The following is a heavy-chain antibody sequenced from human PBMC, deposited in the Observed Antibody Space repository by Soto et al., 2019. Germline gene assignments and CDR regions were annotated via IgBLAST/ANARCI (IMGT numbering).Heavy chain of an antibody. Sequence: ASVKVSCKASGYTFTSYYMHWVRQAPGQGLEWMGIINTSGGSTSYAQKFQGRVTMTRDTSTSTVYMELSSLRSEDTAVYYCARDKYYYDSSGYSGSFDIWGQGTMVTVSS. CDR1: GYTFTSYY. D-gene: IGHD3-22*01. CDR3: ARDKYYYDSSGYSGSFDI. J-gene: IGHJ3*02. V-gene: IGHV1-46*01. CDR2: INTSGGST.